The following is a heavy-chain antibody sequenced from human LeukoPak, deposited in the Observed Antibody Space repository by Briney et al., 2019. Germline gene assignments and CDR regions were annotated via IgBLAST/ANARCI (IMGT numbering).Heavy chain of an antibody. CDR1: GGSITSNSYY. CDR3: ARRDSSGWYSVDY. CDR2: ITYSGST. D-gene: IGHD6-19*01. V-gene: IGHV4-39*07. J-gene: IGHJ4*02. Sequence: SETLSLTCTVSGGSITSNSYYWGWIRQPPGKGLEWIGSITYSGSTYYNPSLKSRVTISVDTSKNQFSLKLSSVTAADTAVYYCARRDSSGWYSVDYWGQGTLVTVSS.